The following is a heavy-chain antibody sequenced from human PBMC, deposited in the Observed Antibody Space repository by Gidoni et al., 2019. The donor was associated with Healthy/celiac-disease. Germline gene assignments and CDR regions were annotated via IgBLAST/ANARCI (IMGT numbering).Heavy chain of an antibody. J-gene: IGHJ3*02. CDR2: ISWNSGSI. CDR1: GCTFDDYA. Sequence: EVQLVESGGGLVQPGRSLRLSCAASGCTFDDYAMHWVRQAPGKGLEWVSGISWNSGSIGYADSVKGRFTISRDNAKNSLYLQMNSLRAEDTALYYCAKDILAVAGQADAFDIWGQGTMVTVSS. D-gene: IGHD6-19*01. CDR3: AKDILAVAGQADAFDI. V-gene: IGHV3-9*01.